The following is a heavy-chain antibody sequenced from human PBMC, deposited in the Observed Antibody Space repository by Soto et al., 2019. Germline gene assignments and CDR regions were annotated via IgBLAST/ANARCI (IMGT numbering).Heavy chain of an antibody. V-gene: IGHV3-15*01. CDR3: SKKIAAAGY. CDR2: IKSKSEGGKT. D-gene: IGHD6-13*01. Sequence: GGSLRLSCAASGFTFSNAWMSWVRQAPGQGLEWVVRIKSKSEGGKTDYAAPVKGRVTISRDDSKNTRYLQMNSLKTEDTGVYYCSKKIAAAGYWGQGTLVTVSS. J-gene: IGHJ4*02. CDR1: GFTFSNAW.